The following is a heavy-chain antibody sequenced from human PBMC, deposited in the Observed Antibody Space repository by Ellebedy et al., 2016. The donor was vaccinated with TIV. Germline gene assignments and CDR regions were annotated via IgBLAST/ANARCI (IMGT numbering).Heavy chain of an antibody. CDR2: ISGSGGST. Sequence: GGSLRLXXAASGFTFSSYAMSWVRQAPGKGLEWVSAISGSGGSTYYADSVKGRFTISRDNAKNSLYLQMNSLRAEDTAVYYCASLSSSSWYYFDYWGQGTLVTVSS. D-gene: IGHD6-13*01. J-gene: IGHJ4*02. V-gene: IGHV3-23*01. CDR3: ASLSSSSWYYFDY. CDR1: GFTFSSYA.